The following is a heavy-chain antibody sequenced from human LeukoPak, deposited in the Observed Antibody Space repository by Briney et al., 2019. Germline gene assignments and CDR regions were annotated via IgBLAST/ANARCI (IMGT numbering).Heavy chain of an antibody. J-gene: IGHJ4*02. V-gene: IGHV3-48*03. CDR3: ARRSTVTTERYFDY. CDR1: GFAFSSYE. D-gene: IGHD4-17*01. Sequence: GGSLRLSCAASGFAFSSYEMNWVRQAPGKGLEWASYISSSGGTIYYADSVKGRFTISRDNAKNSQYLQMNSLRAEDTAVYYCARRSTVTTERYFDYWGQGTLVTVSS. CDR2: ISSSGGTI.